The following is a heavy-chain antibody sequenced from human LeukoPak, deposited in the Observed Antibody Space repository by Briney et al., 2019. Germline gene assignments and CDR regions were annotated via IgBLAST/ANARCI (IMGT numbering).Heavy chain of an antibody. CDR3: AGSPTSYYYYDLDV. CDR2: ISVSGGNT. V-gene: IGHV3-23*01. CDR1: GFTFSSYA. Sequence: GGSLRLSCAASGFTFSSYAMNWVRQAPGKGLECVSSISVSGGNTYYADSVKGRFTISRDNSKNTLYLQMNSLRAEDTAVYYCAGSPTSYYYYDLDVWGQGTTVTVSS. J-gene: IGHJ6*02.